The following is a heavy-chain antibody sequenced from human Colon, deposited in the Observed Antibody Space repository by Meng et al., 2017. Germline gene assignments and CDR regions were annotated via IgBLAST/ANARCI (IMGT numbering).Heavy chain of an antibody. CDR3: ARVNGDFDEAWFDP. J-gene: IGHJ5*02. Sequence: QRPLEGSGRGFVRPSEPLPLSFFFSGASVSSDSHYWRWLRQSPGKGLECIGYIYYTGTTNYHPSLASRVSMSLDTSKNHFSLHLTSVTAADTAIYYCARVNGDFDEAWFDPWGQGTLVTVSS. CDR2: IYYTGTT. D-gene: IGHD4-17*01. CDR1: GASVSSDSHY. V-gene: IGHV4-61*03.